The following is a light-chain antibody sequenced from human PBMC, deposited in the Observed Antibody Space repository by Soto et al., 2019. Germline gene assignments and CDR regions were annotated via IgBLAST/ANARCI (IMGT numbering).Light chain of an antibody. Sequence: EIVLTQSPGTLSLSPGERATLSCRASQSVSSNYLAWYQQKPGQTPSLLIYGASRGAAGSPDRFSGSGSGTDCKLTISRLEPEDYAVYFCQQYGRSPLFTFGQGTKLEVK. CDR2: GAS. CDR3: QQYGRSPLFT. V-gene: IGKV3-20*01. J-gene: IGKJ2*01. CDR1: QSVSSNY.